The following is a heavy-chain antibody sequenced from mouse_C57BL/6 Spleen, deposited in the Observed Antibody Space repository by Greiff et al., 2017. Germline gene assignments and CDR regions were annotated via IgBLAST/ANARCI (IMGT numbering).Heavy chain of an antibody. CDR2: INYDGSST. CDR3: ARGEAYGNLMDY. Sequence: EVKLMESEGGLVQPGSSMKLSCTASGFTFSDYYMAWVRQVPEKGLEWVANINYDGSSTYYLDSLQSRFIISRDNAKNILYLQMSSLKSEDTATYYCARGEAYGNLMDYWGQGTSVTVSS. CDR1: GFTFSDYY. J-gene: IGHJ4*01. V-gene: IGHV5-16*01. D-gene: IGHD2-1*01.